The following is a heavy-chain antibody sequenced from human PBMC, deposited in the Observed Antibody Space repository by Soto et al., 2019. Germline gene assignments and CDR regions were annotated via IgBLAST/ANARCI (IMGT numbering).Heavy chain of an antibody. V-gene: IGHV1-2*04. CDR3: ARGDSTDCSNGVCSFFYNHDMDV. CDR1: GYSFTDYH. CDR2: INPKSGGT. Sequence: GASVKVSCKASGYSFTDYHIHWVRQAPGQGLEWLGRINPKSGGTSTAQKFQGWVTMTTDTAISAASMELTRLTSDDTAIYYCARGDSTDCSNGVCSFFYNHDMDVWGQGTTVTVSS. J-gene: IGHJ6*02. D-gene: IGHD2-8*01.